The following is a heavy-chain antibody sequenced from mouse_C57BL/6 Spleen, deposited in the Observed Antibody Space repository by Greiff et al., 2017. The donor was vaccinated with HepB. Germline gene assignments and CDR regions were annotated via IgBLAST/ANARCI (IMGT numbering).Heavy chain of an antibody. CDR3: ARGSYYYGSSHWYFDV. V-gene: IGHV2-6*01. CDR2: IWGVGST. D-gene: IGHD1-1*01. J-gene: IGHJ1*03. CDR1: GFSLTSYG. Sequence: LVAPSQSLSITCTVSGFSLTSYGVDWVRQSPGKGLEWLGVIWGVGSTNYNSALKSRLSISKDNSKSQVFLKMNSLQTDDTAMYYCARGSYYYGSSHWYFDVWGTGTTVTVSS.